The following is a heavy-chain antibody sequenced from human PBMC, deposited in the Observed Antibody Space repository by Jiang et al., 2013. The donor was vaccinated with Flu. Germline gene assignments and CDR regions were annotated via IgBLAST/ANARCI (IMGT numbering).Heavy chain of an antibody. D-gene: IGHD3-10*01. CDR3: ARGFYPGSGTTGSFYLDL. CDR1: GFTPRTYS. Sequence: VQLLESGGGVVQPGRSLRLSCAASGFTPRTYSLCWVRQSPGKGLEWVAIISSDGKNDYYADSVKGRFTVSRDNSKNTLYLQMNSLRAEDTALYYCARGFYPGSGTTGSFYLDLWGQGTLVTVSS. J-gene: IGHJ5*02. V-gene: IGHV3-30*04. CDR2: ISSDGKND.